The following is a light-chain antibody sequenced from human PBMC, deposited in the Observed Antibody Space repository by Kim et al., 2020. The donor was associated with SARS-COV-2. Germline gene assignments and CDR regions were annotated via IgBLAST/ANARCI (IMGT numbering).Light chain of an antibody. CDR2: SNN. Sequence: VLTQPPSASATPGQGVTISCSGSTSNIGTNTVNWYRHLPGTAPKLLIYSNNQWPSGVPDRFSGSKSGTSASLAISGLQSEDEADYYCAAWDDSLNGWVFGGGTQLTVL. CDR3: AAWDDSLNGWV. CDR1: TSNIGTNT. V-gene: IGLV1-44*01. J-gene: IGLJ3*02.